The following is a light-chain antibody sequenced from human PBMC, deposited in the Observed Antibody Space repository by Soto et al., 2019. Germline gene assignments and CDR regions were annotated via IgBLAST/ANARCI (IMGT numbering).Light chain of an antibody. CDR3: QQYYTTPVT. CDR2: WAS. Sequence: DIVMTQSPDSLAVSLGERATINCKSSQTLLHGSNYLAWYQQKPGQPPELLIYWASTRESGVPDRFSGSGSGFTLTIDSLQAEDVAVYYCQQYYTTPVTFGQGTKVEVK. J-gene: IGKJ1*01. V-gene: IGKV4-1*01. CDR1: QTLLHGSNY.